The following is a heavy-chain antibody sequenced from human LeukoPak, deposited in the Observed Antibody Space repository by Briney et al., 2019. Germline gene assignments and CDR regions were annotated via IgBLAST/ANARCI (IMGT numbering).Heavy chain of an antibody. CDR1: GFTFSNYA. V-gene: IGHV3-23*01. CDR3: AKVQEMDTILPPFHY. D-gene: IGHD5-24*01. J-gene: IGHJ4*02. CDR2: ISGSGGTT. Sequence: PGGSLRLSCAASGFTFSNYAMSRVRQAPGKGLEWVSAISGSGGTTFYADSVKGRFTISRDNSKNTLYLQVNSLRAADTAIYYCAKVQEMDTILPPFHYWGQGTLVTVSS.